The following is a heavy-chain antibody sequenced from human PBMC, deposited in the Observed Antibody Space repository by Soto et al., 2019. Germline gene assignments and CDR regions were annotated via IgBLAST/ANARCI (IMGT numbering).Heavy chain of an antibody. D-gene: IGHD3-10*01. CDR2: IYYSGST. Sequence: QVQLQESGPGLVKPSETLSLTCTVSGGSISSYYWSWIRQPPGKGLEWIGYIYYSGSTNYNPSLKSRVTISVDTSKHQFYLKLNSMTAADTAVYYCARHNYGSGSTYFDYWGQGTLVTVSS. V-gene: IGHV4-59*08. CDR3: ARHNYGSGSTYFDY. CDR1: GGSISSYY. J-gene: IGHJ4*02.